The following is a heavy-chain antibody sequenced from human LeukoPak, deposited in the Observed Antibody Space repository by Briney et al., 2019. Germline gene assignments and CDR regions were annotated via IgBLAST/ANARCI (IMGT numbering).Heavy chain of an antibody. CDR2: IRRSGGSA. Sequence: GGSLRLSCADSGVTFSSYAMSWVRQAPGKGLEWVSAIRRSGGSAYYADSVKGRFTISRDNYKNTLYLQMNSLRAEDTAIYYCAGPRTLTNDYWGQGTLVTVSS. V-gene: IGHV3-23*01. CDR1: GVTFSSYA. J-gene: IGHJ4*02. CDR3: AGPRTLTNDY.